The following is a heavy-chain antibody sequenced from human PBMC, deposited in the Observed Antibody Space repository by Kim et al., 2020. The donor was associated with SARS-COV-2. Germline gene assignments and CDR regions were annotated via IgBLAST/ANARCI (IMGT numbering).Heavy chain of an antibody. Sequence: ASVKVSCKVSGYTLTELSMHWVRQAPGKGLEWMGGFDPEDGETIDAQKFQGRVTMTEDTSTDTPYMELSSLRSEDTAVYYCATSYAFSARGSPDYWGQGTLVTVSS. V-gene: IGHV1-24*01. CDR1: GYTLTELS. CDR3: ATSYAFSARGSPDY. J-gene: IGHJ4*02. D-gene: IGHD2-2*01. CDR2: FDPEDGET.